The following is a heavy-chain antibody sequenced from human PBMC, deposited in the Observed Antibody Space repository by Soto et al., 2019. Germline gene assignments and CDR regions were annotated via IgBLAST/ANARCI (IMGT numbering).Heavy chain of an antibody. Sequence: VKVSCKASGYTFTGYYMHWVRQAPGQGLEWMGWINPNSGGTNYARKFQGRVTMTRDTSISTAYMELSRLRSDDTAVYYCARAERDGYNFDYWGQGTLVTVSS. CDR1: GYTFTGYY. D-gene: IGHD5-12*01. CDR3: ARAERDGYNFDY. J-gene: IGHJ4*02. V-gene: IGHV1-2*02. CDR2: INPNSGGT.